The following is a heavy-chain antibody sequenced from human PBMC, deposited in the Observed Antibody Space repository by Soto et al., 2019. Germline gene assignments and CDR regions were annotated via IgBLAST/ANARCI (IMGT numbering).Heavy chain of an antibody. V-gene: IGHV4-30-4*01. CDR1: GGSISSGDYY. CDR2: IYYSGST. Sequence: QVQLQESGPGLVKPSQTLSLTCTVSGGSISSGDYYWSWIRQPPGKGLEWIGYIYYSGSTYYDPSRKSRVTISVDTSKNQFSLKLSSVTAAETAVYYCARGGMVRGVIVLDYWGQGTLVTVSS. J-gene: IGHJ4*02. D-gene: IGHD3-10*01. CDR3: ARGGMVRGVIVLDY.